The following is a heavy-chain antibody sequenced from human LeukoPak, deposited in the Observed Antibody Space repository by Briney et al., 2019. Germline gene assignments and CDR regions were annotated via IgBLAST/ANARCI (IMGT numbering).Heavy chain of an antibody. CDR2: ITGRSDYI. CDR3: ARDISGWSRDY. Sequence: GGSLRLSCAASGFTFSVYSMTWARQAPGKGLEWVSTITGRSDYIVYADSVKGRFTISRDNAKNSVFLQMNGLRAEDTAVYYCARDISGWSRDYWGQGTLVTVSS. CDR1: GFTFSVYS. J-gene: IGHJ4*02. V-gene: IGHV3-21*01. D-gene: IGHD6-19*01.